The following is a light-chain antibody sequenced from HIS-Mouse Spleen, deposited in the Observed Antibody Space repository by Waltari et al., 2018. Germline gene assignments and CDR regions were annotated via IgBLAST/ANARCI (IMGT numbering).Light chain of an antibody. CDR1: QSVSSY. CDR2: DAS. Sequence: IVLTQSPATLSLSPGERATLSCRASQSVSSYLAWYQQKPVQAPRLLIYDASNRATGILARFSGSGSGTDFTLTFSSLEPEDFAVYYCQQRSNWLTFGGGTKVEIK. V-gene: IGKV3-11*01. CDR3: QQRSNWLT. J-gene: IGKJ4*01.